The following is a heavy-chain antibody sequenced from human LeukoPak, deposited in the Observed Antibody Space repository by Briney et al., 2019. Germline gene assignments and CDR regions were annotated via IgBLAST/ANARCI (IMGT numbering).Heavy chain of an antibody. Sequence: GGSLRLSCAASGFTFSSYWMSWVRQAPGKGLEWVANIKQDGSEKYYVDSVKGRFTISRDNSKNTLYLQMNSLRAEDTAVYYCAKGGAAARYYFDYWGQGTLVTVSS. CDR3: AKGGAAARYYFDY. CDR2: IKQDGSEK. V-gene: IGHV3-7*03. J-gene: IGHJ4*02. CDR1: GFTFSSYW. D-gene: IGHD6-13*01.